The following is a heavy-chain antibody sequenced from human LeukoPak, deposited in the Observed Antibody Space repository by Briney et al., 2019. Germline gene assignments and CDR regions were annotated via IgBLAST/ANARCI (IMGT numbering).Heavy chain of an antibody. CDR1: GFTLSYYA. CDR2: TSASGDST. D-gene: IGHD4-17*01. J-gene: IGHJ4*02. Sequence: PGGSLRLSCAASGFTLSYYAMSWVRQAPGKGLEWVSVTSASGDSTYYADSVKGRFTISRDNSKSTLYLQMNSLRAEDTAVYYCAKHPYGFDSWGQGTLGTVSS. V-gene: IGHV3-23*01. CDR3: AKHPYGFDS.